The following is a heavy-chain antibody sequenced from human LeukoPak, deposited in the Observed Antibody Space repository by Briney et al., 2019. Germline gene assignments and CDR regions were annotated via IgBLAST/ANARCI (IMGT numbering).Heavy chain of an antibody. CDR3: AKLQSSSGWRYYFDY. V-gene: IGHV3-23*01. D-gene: IGHD6-19*01. J-gene: IGHJ4*02. CDR2: ISGSGGST. Sequence: GEFLRLSCVASGLTISSYALSWVRKAPGKGLGWVLAISGSGGSTYYADSVKGRFTISRDNSKNTLYLQMNSLRAEDTAVYYCAKLQSSSGWRYYFDYWGQGTLVTVSS. CDR1: GLTISSYA.